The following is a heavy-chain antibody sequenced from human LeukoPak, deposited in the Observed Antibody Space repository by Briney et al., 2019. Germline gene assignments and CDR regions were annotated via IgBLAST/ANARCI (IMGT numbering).Heavy chain of an antibody. J-gene: IGHJ4*02. V-gene: IGHV3-23*01. CDR2: ISGSGGST. CDR3: AKDRLGYNFGKYYFGS. D-gene: IGHD1-1*01. CDR1: GFTFSSYA. Sequence: GGSLRLSCAASGFTFSSYAMSWVRQAPGKGLEWVSAISGSGGSTYYADSVKGRFTISRDTSKSTLYLQMNSLRAEDTALYYCAKDRLGYNFGKYYFGSWGQGTLVTVSS.